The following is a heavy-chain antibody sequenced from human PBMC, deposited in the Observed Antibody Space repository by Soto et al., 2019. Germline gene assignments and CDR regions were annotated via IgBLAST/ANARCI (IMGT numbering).Heavy chain of an antibody. CDR3: AKDHTGDYAYYYSGMYV. V-gene: IGHV3-30*18. D-gene: IGHD4-17*01. J-gene: IGHJ6*02. CDR1: GFSFSTYG. CDR2: ISNDGSNK. Sequence: GGSLRLSCAASGFSFSTYGMHWVRQAPGKGLEWVAFISNDGSNKYYADSVKGRFTISRDNSKNTLYLQMNSLRAEDTAVYYCAKDHTGDYAYYYSGMYVWGQGTTVTVS.